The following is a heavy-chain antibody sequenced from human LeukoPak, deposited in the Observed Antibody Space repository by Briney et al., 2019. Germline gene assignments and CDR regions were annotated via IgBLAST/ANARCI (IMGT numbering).Heavy chain of an antibody. CDR1: GYTFTSYA. V-gene: IGHV1-3*03. Sequence: ASVKVSCKASGYTFTSYAMHWVRQAPGQRLEWMGWINAGNDNTRYSQAFQGRFTITKDTSASTAYMELSSLRSEDMAVYYCARDRCSGGSCRIFDYWGQGTLVTVSS. CDR2: INAGNDNT. D-gene: IGHD2-15*01. J-gene: IGHJ4*02. CDR3: ARDRCSGGSCRIFDY.